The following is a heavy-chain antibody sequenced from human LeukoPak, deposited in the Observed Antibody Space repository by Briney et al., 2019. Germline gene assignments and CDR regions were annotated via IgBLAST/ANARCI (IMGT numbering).Heavy chain of an antibody. V-gene: IGHV3-21*01. Sequence: PGGSLRLSCAVSGFIFSSYIMNWVRQAPGKGLEWVSSISTSSIYIYYADSVKGRFTISRDNAKNSLYLQMNSLRAEDTAVYYCARGQDTVVTSRDAFDIWGQGTMVTVSS. CDR1: GFIFSSYI. J-gene: IGHJ3*02. CDR2: ISTSSIYI. CDR3: ARGQDTVVTSRDAFDI. D-gene: IGHD4-23*01.